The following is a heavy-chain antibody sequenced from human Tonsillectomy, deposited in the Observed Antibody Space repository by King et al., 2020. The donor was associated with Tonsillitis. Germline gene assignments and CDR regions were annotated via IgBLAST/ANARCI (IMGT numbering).Heavy chain of an antibody. D-gene: IGHD2/OR15-2a*01. CDR1: GGSISSGGYS. J-gene: IGHJ3*02. Sequence: VQLQESGPVLVKPSQTLSLTCAVSGGSISSGGYSWSWIRQPPGKGLEWIGYIYYSGSTYYNSSLKSRVTISVDTSKNQFSLKLSSVTAADTAVYYCARTETKFYSSTYPYAFDIWGPGTKVPVSS. CDR3: ARTETKFYSSTYPYAFDI. V-gene: IGHV4-30-4*07. CDR2: IYYSGST.